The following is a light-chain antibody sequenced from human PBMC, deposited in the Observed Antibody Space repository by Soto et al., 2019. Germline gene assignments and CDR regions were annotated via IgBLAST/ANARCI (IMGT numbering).Light chain of an antibody. CDR3: QQSYSIPQT. Sequence: IQLTQSPSSLSASVGDRVTITCRTSQNVNRYLNWYQQQPGKAPKLLIYAASILQSGVPSRFSGSGSGTDFTLAISSLQPEDFTTYYCQQSYSIPQTFGYGTKVEIK. CDR1: QNVNRY. V-gene: IGKV1-39*01. CDR2: AAS. J-gene: IGKJ1*01.